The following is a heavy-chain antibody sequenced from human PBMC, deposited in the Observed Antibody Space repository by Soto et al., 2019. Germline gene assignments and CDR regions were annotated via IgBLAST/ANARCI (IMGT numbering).Heavy chain of an antibody. CDR2: INPNSGGT. CDR1: GYTFAVYY. V-gene: IGHV1-2*04. D-gene: IGHD3-10*01. CDR3: ARDARGDEAPMDY. Sequence: ASVEVSCKTSGYTFAVYYRQWVRQAPGQGLEWMGWINPNSGGTNYAQKFQGWVTMTRDTSISTAYMELSRLRSDDTAVYYCARDARGDEAPMDYWGQGTLVTVSS. J-gene: IGHJ4*02.